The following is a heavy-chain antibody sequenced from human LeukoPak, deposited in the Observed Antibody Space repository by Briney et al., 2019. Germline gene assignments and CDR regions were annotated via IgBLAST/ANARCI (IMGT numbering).Heavy chain of an antibody. D-gene: IGHD3-22*01. J-gene: IGHJ4*02. V-gene: IGHV5-51*01. Sequence: GESLKISCKGSGYSFTSYWIGWVRQMPGKGLEWMGIIYPGDSDTTYSPSFQGQVTISVDKSISTAYLQWSSLKASDTAMYYCARIPSSNTYYYDSSGYIDYWGQGTLVTVSS. CDR1: GYSFTSYW. CDR2: IYPGDSDT. CDR3: ARIPSSNTYYYDSSGYIDY.